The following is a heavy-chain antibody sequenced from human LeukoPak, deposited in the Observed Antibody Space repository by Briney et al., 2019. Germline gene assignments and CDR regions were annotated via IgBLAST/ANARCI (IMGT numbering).Heavy chain of an antibody. J-gene: IGHJ4*02. Sequence: ASVKVSCKASGYTFTGYYIHWVRQAPGQGPECMGWINPNSGDTYYAQMFQGRVTMTRDTSITTDYMELSRLRSDDRAVYYCAREAHGSGTYYSDYWGQGTLVTVSS. V-gene: IGHV1-2*02. CDR2: INPNSGDT. CDR3: AREAHGSGTYYSDY. CDR1: GYTFTGYY. D-gene: IGHD3-10*01.